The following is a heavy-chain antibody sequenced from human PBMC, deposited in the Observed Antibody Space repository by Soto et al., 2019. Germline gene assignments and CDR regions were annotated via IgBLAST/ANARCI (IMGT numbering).Heavy chain of an antibody. D-gene: IGHD3-9*01. CDR3: ASDANYDILTGTGYFDY. V-gene: IGHV1-3*01. Sequence: QVQLVQSGAEVKKPGASVKVSCKASGYSFTNYAMHWVRQAPGQRLEWMGWINAGNGYTKYSQKFQGRVTITRDTSASTAYMELSSLRSEDTAAYYCASDANYDILTGTGYFDYWGQGTLVTVSS. CDR2: INAGNGYT. CDR1: GYSFTNYA. J-gene: IGHJ4*02.